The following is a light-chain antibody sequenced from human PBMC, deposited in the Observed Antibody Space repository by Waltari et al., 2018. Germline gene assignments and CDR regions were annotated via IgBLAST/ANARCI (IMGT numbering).Light chain of an antibody. Sequence: QSVLTQPPSVSGAPGQRLTISCTGSGPNIRAGSDISWYHQLPRSAPNLLIYGSTSRPLGVPARFFGSTSGTSASLAITGLQAEDEADYYCQSYDTSLSVVFGGGTKLTVL. CDR3: QSYDTSLSVV. CDR2: GST. CDR1: GPNIRAGSD. V-gene: IGLV1-40*01. J-gene: IGLJ3*02.